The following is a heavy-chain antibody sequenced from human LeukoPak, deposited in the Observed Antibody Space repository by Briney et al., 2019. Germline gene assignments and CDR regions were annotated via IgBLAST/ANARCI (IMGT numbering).Heavy chain of an antibody. D-gene: IGHD3-10*01. CDR2: INHSGST. CDR3: ASAEPTYYGSGSYLS. Sequence: PSETLSLTCAVYGGSFSGYYWSWIRQPPGKGLGWIGEINHSGSTNYNPSLKSRVTISVDTSKNQFSLKLSSVTAADTAVYYCASAEPTYYGSGSYLSWGQGTLVTVSS. V-gene: IGHV4-34*01. CDR1: GGSFSGYY. J-gene: IGHJ5*02.